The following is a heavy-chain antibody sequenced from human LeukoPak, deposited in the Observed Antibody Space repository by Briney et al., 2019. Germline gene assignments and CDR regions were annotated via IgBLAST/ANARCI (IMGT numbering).Heavy chain of an antibody. CDR3: ARGPSSNWGAFDY. V-gene: IGHV3-74*01. D-gene: IGHD7-27*01. Sequence: PGGSLRLSCAASGFTFSSYWMHWVRQAPGKGLVWVSRINGGGSGTNYADSVKGRFTISRDNAKNTLYLQMNSLRGEDTAVYYCARGPSSNWGAFDYWGQGTLVIASS. CDR2: INGGGSGT. CDR1: GFTFSSYW. J-gene: IGHJ4*02.